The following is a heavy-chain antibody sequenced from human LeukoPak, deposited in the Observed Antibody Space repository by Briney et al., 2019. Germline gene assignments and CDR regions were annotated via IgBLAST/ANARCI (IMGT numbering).Heavy chain of an antibody. CDR1: GGSISSGGYY. CDR3: ARDFKVGDSLLWFPLGY. J-gene: IGHJ4*02. V-gene: IGHV4-31*03. D-gene: IGHD3-10*01. CDR2: IYYSGST. Sequence: SSETLSLTCTVSGGSISSGGYYWSWIRQHPGKGLEWIGYIYYSGSTYYNPSLKSRVTISVDTSKNQFSMKLSSVTAADTAVYYCARDFKVGDSLLWFPLGYWGQGTLVTVSS.